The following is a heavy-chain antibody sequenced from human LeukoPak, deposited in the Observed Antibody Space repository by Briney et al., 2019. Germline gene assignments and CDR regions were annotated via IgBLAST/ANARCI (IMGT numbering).Heavy chain of an antibody. J-gene: IGHJ3*02. Sequence: GASVKVSCKASGDTFTSYGISWVRQAPGQGLEWMGWISAYNGNRNYAQKLQGRVTMTTDTSTSTAYMELRSLRSDDTAVYYCARDIIRYCSSTSCYPGAFDIWGQGTMVTVSS. CDR2: ISAYNGNR. CDR3: ARDIIRYCSSTSCYPGAFDI. CDR1: GDTFTSYG. D-gene: IGHD2-2*01. V-gene: IGHV1-18*01.